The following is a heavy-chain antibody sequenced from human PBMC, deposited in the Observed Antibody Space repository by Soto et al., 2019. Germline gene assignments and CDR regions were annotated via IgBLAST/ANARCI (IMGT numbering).Heavy chain of an antibody. J-gene: IGHJ3*02. D-gene: IGHD2-2*01. CDR3: AKGGPDCASTTCYLLVAFDI. V-gene: IGHV3-30*18. Sequence: QVQLVQSGGGVVQPGRSLRLSCAASGFTFSSYVTHWVRQAPGKGLERVAVISHDGNNKYYADSVKGRFTISRDNSKNTLYLQMNSLTPEDTAVYYCAKGGPDCASTTCYLLVAFDIWGQGTMVTVSS. CDR2: ISHDGNNK. CDR1: GFTFSSYV.